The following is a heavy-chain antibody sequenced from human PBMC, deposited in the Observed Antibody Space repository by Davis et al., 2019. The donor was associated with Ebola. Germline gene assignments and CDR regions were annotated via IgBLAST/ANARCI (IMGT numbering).Heavy chain of an antibody. CDR3: VRGMARGDFGLDV. Sequence: ASVTVSCQVSGYTLTELSMHWVRQATGQGLEWMGWINPYSANTGYAQNFRGRVTMTRNTSISTAFLEVSSLRSEDTAVFYCVRGMARGDFGLDVWGQGTTVTVSS. CDR1: GYTLTELS. CDR2: INPYSANT. J-gene: IGHJ6*02. V-gene: IGHV1-8*01. D-gene: IGHD3-10*01.